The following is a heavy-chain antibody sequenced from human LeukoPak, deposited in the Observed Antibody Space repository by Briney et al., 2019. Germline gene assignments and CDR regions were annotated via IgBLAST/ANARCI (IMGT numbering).Heavy chain of an antibody. Sequence: GGSLRLSCAASGFTVSSNEMNWVRQAPGKGLEWVSYISRSSGTIYYADSVKGRFTISRDNAKNSLYLQMNSLSAEDTAVYYCARALNLLDPVTLDYWGQGTLVTVSS. CDR2: ISRSSGTI. CDR3: ARALNLLDPVTLDY. D-gene: IGHD1-1*01. CDR1: GFTVSSNE. J-gene: IGHJ4*02. V-gene: IGHV3-48*01.